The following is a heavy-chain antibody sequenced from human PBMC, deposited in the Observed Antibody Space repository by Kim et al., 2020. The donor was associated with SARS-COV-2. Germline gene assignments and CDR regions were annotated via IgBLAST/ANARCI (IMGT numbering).Heavy chain of an antibody. Sequence: ADTGQGRFTSSRDNAKNSLYLQMNSRRAEDTAVYYCARTGTTSAHGAFDIWGQGTMVTVSS. V-gene: IGHV3-11*01. CDR3: ARTGTTSAHGAFDI. D-gene: IGHD1-1*01. J-gene: IGHJ3*02.